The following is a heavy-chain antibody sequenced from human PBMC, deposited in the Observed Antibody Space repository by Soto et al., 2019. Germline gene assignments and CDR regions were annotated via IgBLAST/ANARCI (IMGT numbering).Heavy chain of an antibody. V-gene: IGHV1-18*01. CDR2: ISSYNGNT. CDR1: GYTFTSYA. CDR3: ARKYSSSSWFDP. Sequence: PSVKVSCKASGYTFTSYAISWVRQAPGQGLEWMGWISSYNGNTSYAQKLQGRVTMTTDTSTSTAYMELRSLRSDDTAVYYCARKYSSSSWFDPWGQGTLVTVSS. J-gene: IGHJ5*02. D-gene: IGHD6-6*01.